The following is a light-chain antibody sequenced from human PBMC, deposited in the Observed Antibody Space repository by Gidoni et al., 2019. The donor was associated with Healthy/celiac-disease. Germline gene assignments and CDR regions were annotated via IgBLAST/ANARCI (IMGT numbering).Light chain of an antibody. CDR3: QQYNNWPPWT. V-gene: IGKV3-15*01. CDR1: QRFSSN. J-gene: IGKJ1*01. Sequence: DIVMTQSPATLSVSPGERATLTCRASQRFSSNLAWYQQKTGQAPRLLIYGGATRATGIPARFSGRGYGTEFTLTISSLQSEDFAVYYCQQYNNWPPWTFGQGTKVEIK. CDR2: GGA.